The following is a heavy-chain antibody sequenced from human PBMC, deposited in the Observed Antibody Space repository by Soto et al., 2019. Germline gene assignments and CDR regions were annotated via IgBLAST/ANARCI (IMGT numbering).Heavy chain of an antibody. CDR3: ALANYYDILTGYPTHYYFDY. D-gene: IGHD3-9*01. Sequence: QVQLVESGGGVVQPGRSLRLSCAASGFTFSSYAMHWVRQAPGKGLEWVAVISYDGSNKYYADSVKGRFTISRDNSKNTLYLQMNSLRAEDTAVYYCALANYYDILTGYPTHYYFDYWGQGTLVTVSS. CDR1: GFTFSSYA. CDR2: ISYDGSNK. V-gene: IGHV3-30-3*01. J-gene: IGHJ4*02.